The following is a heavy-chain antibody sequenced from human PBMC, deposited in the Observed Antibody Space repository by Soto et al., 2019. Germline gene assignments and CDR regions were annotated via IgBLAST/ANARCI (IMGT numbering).Heavy chain of an antibody. V-gene: IGHV3-23*01. CDR2: ISGSGGST. CDR3: AKERQSGSRTYCYYYYGMDV. CDR1: GFTFSSYA. D-gene: IGHD1-26*01. Sequence: PGGSLRLSCAASGFTFSSYAMSWVRQAPGKGLEWVSAISGSGGSTYYADSVKGRFTISRDNSKNTLYLQMNSLRAEDTAVYYCAKERQSGSRTYCYYYYGMDVWGQGTTVTV. J-gene: IGHJ6*02.